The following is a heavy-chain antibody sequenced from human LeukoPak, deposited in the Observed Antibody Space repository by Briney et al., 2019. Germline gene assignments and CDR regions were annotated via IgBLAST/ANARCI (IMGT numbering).Heavy chain of an antibody. J-gene: IGHJ6*02. Sequence: GGSLRLSCAASRFTFSDFYMSWIRQVPGKGLEWVSYISSSSSYMYYADSVKGRFTISRDNAKNSLYLQMNSLRAEDTAVYYCARDRDVPAIGMDVWGQGTTVTVSS. V-gene: IGHV3-11*06. CDR1: RFTFSDFY. CDR2: ISSSSSYM. CDR3: ARDRDVPAIGMDV.